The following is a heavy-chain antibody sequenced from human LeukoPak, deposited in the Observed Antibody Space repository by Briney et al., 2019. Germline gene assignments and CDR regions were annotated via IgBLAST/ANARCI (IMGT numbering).Heavy chain of an antibody. J-gene: IGHJ5*02. Sequence: GASVKVSCKASGYTFTGYYMHWVRQAPGQGLEWMGWINPNSGGTNYAQKFQGRVTMTRDTSISTAYMELSRLRSDDTAVYYCARFGATRSSSWYLEGETRRYWFDPWGQGTLVTVSS. CDR2: INPNSGGT. D-gene: IGHD6-13*01. CDR3: ARFGATRSSSWYLEGETRRYWFDP. CDR1: GYTFTGYY. V-gene: IGHV1-2*02.